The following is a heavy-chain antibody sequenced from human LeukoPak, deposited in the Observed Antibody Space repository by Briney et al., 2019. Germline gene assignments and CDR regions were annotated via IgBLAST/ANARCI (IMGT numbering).Heavy chain of an antibody. CDR3: ARVVRGGRYDESVDI. Sequence: SETLSLTCTVSGGSISSYYWSWIRQPPGKGLEWIAYIYNSGSTNYNPSLKSRVTISVDTSKNQFSLKLSSVTTADTAVYYCARVVRGGRYDESVDIWGQGTMVTVSS. D-gene: IGHD3-10*01. CDR2: IYNSGST. CDR1: GGSISSYY. J-gene: IGHJ3*02. V-gene: IGHV4-59*01.